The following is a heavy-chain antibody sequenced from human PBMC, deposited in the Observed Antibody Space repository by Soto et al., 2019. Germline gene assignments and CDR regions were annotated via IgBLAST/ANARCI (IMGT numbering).Heavy chain of an antibody. CDR3: AKDRLQIAAAGADAFDI. CDR1: GFTFSSYA. J-gene: IGHJ3*02. Sequence: EVQLLESGGGLVQPGGSLRLSCAASGFTFSSYAMSWVRQAPGKGLEWVSAISGSGGSTYYADSVKGRFTISRDNSKNTLDLQMNSLRAEDTAVYYGAKDRLQIAAAGADAFDIWGQGTMVTVSS. CDR2: ISGSGGST. D-gene: IGHD6-13*01. V-gene: IGHV3-23*01.